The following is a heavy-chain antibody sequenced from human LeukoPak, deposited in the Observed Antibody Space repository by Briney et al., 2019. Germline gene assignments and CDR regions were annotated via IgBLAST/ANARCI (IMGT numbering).Heavy chain of an antibody. CDR2: INPSGGST. CDR1: GYTFTSYY. CDR3: ARDWKLSYYYDSSGLPPDY. Sequence: ASVKVSRKASGYTFTSYYMHWVRQAPGQGLEWMGIINPSGGSTSYAQKFQGRVTMTRDTSTSTVYMELSSLRSEDTAVYYCARDWKLSYYYDSSGLPPDYWGQGTLVTVSS. V-gene: IGHV1-46*01. D-gene: IGHD3-22*01. J-gene: IGHJ4*02.